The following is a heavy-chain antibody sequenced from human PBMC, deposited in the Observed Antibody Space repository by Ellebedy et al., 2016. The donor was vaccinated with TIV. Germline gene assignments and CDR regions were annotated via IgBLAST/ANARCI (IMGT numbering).Heavy chain of an antibody. Sequence: SVKVSXXASGGTFSSYAISWVRQAPGQGLEWMGGIIPIFGTANYAQKFQGRVTITADESTSTAYMELSSLRSEDTAVYYCASGPQGYCSGGSCYGLDYWGQGTLVTVSS. D-gene: IGHD2-15*01. V-gene: IGHV1-69*13. CDR3: ASGPQGYCSGGSCYGLDY. CDR2: IIPIFGTA. J-gene: IGHJ4*02. CDR1: GGTFSSYA.